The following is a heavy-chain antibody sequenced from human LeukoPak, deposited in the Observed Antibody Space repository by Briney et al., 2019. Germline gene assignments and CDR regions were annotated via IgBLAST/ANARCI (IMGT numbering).Heavy chain of an antibody. D-gene: IGHD1-26*01. CDR2: IRSKAYGGTT. CDR3: TRPPTGPSGV. Sequence: PGGSLRLSCTASGFTFGDYAMSWVRQAPGNGLVRVGFIRSKAYGGTTEYAASVKGRFTISRDDSKGIAYLQMNSLKTEDTAVYYCTRPPTGPSGVWGQGTRVSVSS. CDR1: GFTFGDYA. V-gene: IGHV3-49*04. J-gene: IGHJ4*02.